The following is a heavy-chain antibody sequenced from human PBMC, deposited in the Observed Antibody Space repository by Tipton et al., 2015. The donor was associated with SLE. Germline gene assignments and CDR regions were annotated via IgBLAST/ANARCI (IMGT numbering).Heavy chain of an antibody. V-gene: IGHV3-48*03. CDR2: ISSSDGTI. D-gene: IGHD2-8*01. CDR3: ARENGFLGAFDI. CDR1: GFTFRSWA. J-gene: IGHJ3*02. Sequence: SLRLSCAASGFTFRSWAMHWVRQAPGKGLEWVSYISSSDGTIYYADSVKGRFTVSRDNAKNTLYLQMNSLRAEDTAVYYCARENGFLGAFDIWGQGTMVTVSS.